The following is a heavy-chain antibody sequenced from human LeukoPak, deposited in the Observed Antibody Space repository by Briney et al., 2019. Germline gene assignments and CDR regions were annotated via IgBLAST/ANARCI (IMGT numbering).Heavy chain of an antibody. CDR2: ISYDGSNK. V-gene: IGHV3-30*04. D-gene: IGHD2-2*01. J-gene: IGHJ6*03. CDR1: GFTFSSYA. Sequence: GGSLRLSCAASGFTFSSYAMHWVRQAPGKGLEWEAVISYDGSNKYYADSVKGRFTISRDNSKNTLYLQMNSLRAEDTAVYYCARDRIVWAAAPSYYYYMDVWGKGTTVTVSS. CDR3: ARDRIVWAAAPSYYYYMDV.